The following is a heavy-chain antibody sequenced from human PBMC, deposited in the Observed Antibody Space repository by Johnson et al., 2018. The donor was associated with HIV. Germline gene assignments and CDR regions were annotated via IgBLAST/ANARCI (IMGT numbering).Heavy chain of an antibody. Sequence: ADSVKGRFTISRDNSKNTLYLQMNSLRADDTAIFYCAKGLNSGSYFDDAFDLWGQGTMVTVSS. J-gene: IGHJ3*01. D-gene: IGHD1-26*01. CDR3: AKGLNSGSYFDDAFDL. V-gene: IGHV3-23*01.